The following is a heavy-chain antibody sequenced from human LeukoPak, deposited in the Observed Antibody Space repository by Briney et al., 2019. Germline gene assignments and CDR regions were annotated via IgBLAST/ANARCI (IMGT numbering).Heavy chain of an antibody. Sequence: GGSLRLSCAASGFTFSSYAMSWVRQAPGKGLEWVSAISGSGGSTYYADSVKGRFTISRDNSKNTLYLQMNSLRAEDTAVYHCAKVVAARPGGSFDYWGQGTLVTVSP. CDR2: ISGSGGST. J-gene: IGHJ4*02. CDR3: AKVVAARPGGSFDY. D-gene: IGHD6-6*01. CDR1: GFTFSSYA. V-gene: IGHV3-23*01.